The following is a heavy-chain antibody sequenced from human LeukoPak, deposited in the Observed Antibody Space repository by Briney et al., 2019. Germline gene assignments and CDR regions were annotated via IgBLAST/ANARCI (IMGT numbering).Heavy chain of an antibody. CDR1: GGSFGGYY. J-gene: IGHJ4*02. CDR2: INDSGIT. V-gene: IGHV4-34*01. CDR3: ARASAYSSSSGVDC. Sequence: SETLSLTCAVYGGSFGGYYWSWIRQPPGKGLEWIGEINDSGITNYIPSLKSRVTISVDTSKNQFSLKLSSVSAADTAVYYCARASAYSSSSGVDCWGQGTLVTVSS. D-gene: IGHD6-6*01.